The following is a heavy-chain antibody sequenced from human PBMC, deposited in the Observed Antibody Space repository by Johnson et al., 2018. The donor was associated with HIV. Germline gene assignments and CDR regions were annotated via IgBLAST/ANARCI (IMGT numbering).Heavy chain of an antibody. J-gene: IGHJ3*02. V-gene: IGHV3-30*04. CDR3: ARDQYSGGDCYDVFDI. Sequence: QVQLVESGGGVVQPGRSLRLSCAASGFTFSSYAMHWVRQAPGKGLEWVAVISYDGSNKYYADSVKGRFTISRDNSKNTLYLQMNSLRAEDTAVYYCARDQYSGGDCYDVFDIWGQGTKVTVSS. CDR2: ISYDGSNK. D-gene: IGHD2-21*02. CDR1: GFTFSSYA.